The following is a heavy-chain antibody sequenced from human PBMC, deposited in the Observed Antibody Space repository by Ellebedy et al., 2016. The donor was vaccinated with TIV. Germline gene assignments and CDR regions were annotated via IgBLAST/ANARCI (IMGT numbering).Heavy chain of an antibody. CDR3: AKVSSSGRHDAFDI. CDR2: ISYDGSNK. V-gene: IGHV3-30-3*01. CDR1: GFTFSSYA. J-gene: IGHJ3*02. Sequence: GESLKISXAASGFTFSSYAMHWVRQAPGKGLEWVAVISYDGSNKYYADSVKGRFTISRDNSKSTLYLQMNSLRADDTAVYYCAKVSSSGRHDAFDIWGQGTMVTVSS. D-gene: IGHD6-19*01.